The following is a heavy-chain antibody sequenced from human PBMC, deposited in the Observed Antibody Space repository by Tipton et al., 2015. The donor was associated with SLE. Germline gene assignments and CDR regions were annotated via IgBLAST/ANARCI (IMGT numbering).Heavy chain of an antibody. J-gene: IGHJ1*01. CDR2: INHSGST. V-gene: IGHV4-34*01. CDR3: ARVVVGYCSGGSCYGPFQH. CDR1: GGSFSGYY. Sequence: TLSLTCAVYGGSFSGYYWSWIRQPPGKGLEWIGEINHSGSTNYNPSLKSRVTISVDTSKNQFSLKLSSVTAADTAVYYCARVVVGYCSGGSCYGPFQHWGQGTLVTVSS. D-gene: IGHD2-15*01.